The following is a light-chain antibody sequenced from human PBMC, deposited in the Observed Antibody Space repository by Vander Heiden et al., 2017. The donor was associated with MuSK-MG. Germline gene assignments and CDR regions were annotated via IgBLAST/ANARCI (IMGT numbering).Light chain of an antibody. CDR1: QSISIY. CDR2: DAS. J-gene: IGKJ4*01. Sequence: LFTQSPATLSWSPGERATLSCRASQSISIYLAWYQQKPGQAPRLLIHDASNRATGIPARFSGSGSGTDFTLTISSLEPEDFAVYYCQQSSDWPLTFGGGTKVEIK. CDR3: QQSSDWPLT. V-gene: IGKV3-11*01.